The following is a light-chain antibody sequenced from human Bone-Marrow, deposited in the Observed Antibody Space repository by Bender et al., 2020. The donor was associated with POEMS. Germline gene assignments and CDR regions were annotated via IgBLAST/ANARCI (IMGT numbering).Light chain of an antibody. V-gene: IGLV2-8*01. CDR3: SSYAGSNNLV. J-gene: IGLJ3*02. Sequence: QSALTQPPSASGSPGQSVTISCTAISSDVGDYNFVSWYQHHPGKAPKLLISEVSKRPSWVPDRFSGSKSGKVASLTVSGLQPEDEAHYYCSSYAGSNNLVFGGGTQLTVL. CDR1: SSDVGDYNF. CDR2: EVS.